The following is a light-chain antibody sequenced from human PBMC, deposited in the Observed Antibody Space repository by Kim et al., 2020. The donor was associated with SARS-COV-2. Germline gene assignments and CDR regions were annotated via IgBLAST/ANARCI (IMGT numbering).Light chain of an antibody. Sequence: QPVLTQPPSVSGAPGQRVTISCTGSSSNIGAGYDVHWYQQLPGTAPGLLIYANSNRPSGVPDRFSGSMSGTSASLAITGLQAEDEADYYCQSYDGSLSGYVFGTGTQLTVL. CDR1: SSNIGAGYD. CDR3: QSYDGSLSGYV. CDR2: ANS. J-gene: IGLJ1*01. V-gene: IGLV1-40*01.